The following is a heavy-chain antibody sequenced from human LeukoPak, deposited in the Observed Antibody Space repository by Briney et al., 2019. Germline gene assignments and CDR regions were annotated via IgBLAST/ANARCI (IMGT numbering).Heavy chain of an antibody. CDR2: ISYDGSNK. J-gene: IGHJ6*02. Sequence: GGSLRLSCAASGFTFSSYGMHWVRQAPGKGLEWVAVISYDGSNKYYADSVKGRFTISRDNSKNTLYLQMNSPRAEDTAVYYCAKEYGYSSTRISYYYYGMDVWGQGTTVTVSS. V-gene: IGHV3-30*18. CDR1: GFTFSSYG. D-gene: IGHD2-2*01. CDR3: AKEYGYSSTRISYYYYGMDV.